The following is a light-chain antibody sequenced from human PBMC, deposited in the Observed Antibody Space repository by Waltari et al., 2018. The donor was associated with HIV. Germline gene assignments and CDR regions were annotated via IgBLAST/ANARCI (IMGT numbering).Light chain of an antibody. V-gene: IGLV1-40*01. Sequence: QSVLTQPPSVSGAPGQRVNISCTGSSSNIGAGYDLPWYQQLPGTAPRVLIYGNSNRPSGVPDRFSGSKSGTSASLAITGLQAEDEADYYCQSYDTSLSGSGVFGGGTKLTVL. CDR1: SSNIGAGYD. J-gene: IGLJ2*01. CDR2: GNS. CDR3: QSYDTSLSGSGV.